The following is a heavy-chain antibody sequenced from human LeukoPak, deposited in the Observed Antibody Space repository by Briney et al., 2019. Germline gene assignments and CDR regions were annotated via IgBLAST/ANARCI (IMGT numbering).Heavy chain of an antibody. D-gene: IGHD1-7*01. J-gene: IGHJ4*02. CDR2: IKYDGSNK. Sequence: TGGSLRLSCAASGFSFSDFCMSWVRQAPGKGPEWVANIKYDGSNKYYVDSVKGRFTISRDNAKNSLYLQMNSLRAEDTALYYCAGGGYDETTWFNWGQGTLVTVSS. CDR1: GFSFSDFC. CDR3: AGGGYDETTWFN. V-gene: IGHV3-7*01.